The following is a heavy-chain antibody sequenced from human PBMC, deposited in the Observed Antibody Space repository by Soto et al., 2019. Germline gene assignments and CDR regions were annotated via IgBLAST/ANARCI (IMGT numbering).Heavy chain of an antibody. CDR2: ITSDGDST. J-gene: IGHJ4*01. CDR3: VKGNQLLRYYFEF. Sequence: GASLRLSCSVSGFTFSNYAMHWVRQAPGKGLEYVSGITSDGDSTWHADSVKDRFTISRDNSKNTLFLQMSSLRVEDTAIYFCVKGNQLLRYYFEFWGPGTLVTVSS. D-gene: IGHD2-15*01. CDR1: GFTFSNYA. V-gene: IGHV3-64D*06.